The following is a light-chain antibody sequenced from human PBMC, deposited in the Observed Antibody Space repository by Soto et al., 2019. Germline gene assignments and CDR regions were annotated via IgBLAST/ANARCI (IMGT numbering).Light chain of an antibody. CDR1: RSVLSSSNNKNF. V-gene: IGKV4-1*01. J-gene: IGKJ3*01. CDR2: WAS. Sequence: DIVMTQSPDSLALSLGERATINCKSSRSVLSSSNNKNFLAWYQQKPRQPPRLLIYWASTRDSGVPDRFSGSGSGTDFTLTIRSLQAEDVAVYYCQQYYSSPFTFGPGTKVEIK. CDR3: QQYYSSPFT.